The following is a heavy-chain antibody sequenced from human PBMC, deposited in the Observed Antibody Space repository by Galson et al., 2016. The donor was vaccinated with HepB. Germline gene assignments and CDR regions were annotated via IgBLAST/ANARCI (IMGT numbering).Heavy chain of an antibody. J-gene: IGHJ4*02. V-gene: IGHV3-23*01. CDR1: RFSCSNSG. D-gene: IGHD3-16*01. CDR2: LIRSGYAT. Sequence: SLRPSCAASRFSCSNSGMSWVRQAPGWGRERVSGLIRSGYATHYADFVKGRFTISRDNSKNTLYLYMNNLTAGDTAIYYCGKHGGFDYWGQGALVTVSS. CDR3: GKHGGFDY.